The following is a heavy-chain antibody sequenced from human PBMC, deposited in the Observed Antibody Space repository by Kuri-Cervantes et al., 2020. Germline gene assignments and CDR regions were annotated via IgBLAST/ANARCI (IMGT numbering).Heavy chain of an antibody. V-gene: IGHV1-18*01. CDR3: ARARRVVPATNYHNLLDP. D-gene: IGHD2-2*01. CDR2: ISAYNGNT. Sequence: ASVKVSCKASGYTFTSYGISWVRQAPGQGLEWMGWISAYNGNTNYAQKLQGRVTMTTDTSTSTAYMELRSLRSDDTAVYYCARARRVVPATNYHNLLDPWGQGTLVTVSS. J-gene: IGHJ5*02. CDR1: GYTFTSYG.